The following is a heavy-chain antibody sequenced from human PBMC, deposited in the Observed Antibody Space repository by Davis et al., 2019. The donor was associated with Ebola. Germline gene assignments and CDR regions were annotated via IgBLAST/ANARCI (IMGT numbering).Heavy chain of an antibody. CDR1: GGSFSGYY. V-gene: IGHV4-34*01. Sequence: MPSETLSLTCAVYGGSFSGYYWSWIRQPPGKGLEWIGEINHSGSTNYNPSLKSRVTISVDTSKNQFSLKLSSVTAADTAVYYCARLIGFGELLFRWCDPWGQGTLVTVSS. D-gene: IGHD3-10*01. J-gene: IGHJ5*02. CDR2: INHSGST. CDR3: ARLIGFGELLFRWCDP.